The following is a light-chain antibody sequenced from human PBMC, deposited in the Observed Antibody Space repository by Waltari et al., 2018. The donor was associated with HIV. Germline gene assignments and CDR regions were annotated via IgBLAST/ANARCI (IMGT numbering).Light chain of an antibody. V-gene: IGLV1-40*01. CDR1: TSNIGAGSG. J-gene: IGLJ2*01. CDR3: QSYDSSLNVI. CDR2: DIN. Sequence: QSVLTQPPSVSAAPGQRVTISCTGSTSNIGAGSGVHWYQHLPGAAPKLLIYDINKRPSGVPDRFSGSKSGTSASLAITGLQVEDEGDYFCQSYDSSLNVIFGGGTKLTVL.